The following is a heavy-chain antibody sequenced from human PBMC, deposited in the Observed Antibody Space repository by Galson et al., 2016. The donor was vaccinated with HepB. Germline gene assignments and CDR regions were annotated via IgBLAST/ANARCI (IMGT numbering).Heavy chain of an antibody. Sequence: SLRLSCAASGFIFSSYSMNWVRQAPGKGLEWVSHITHGNTISYADSVRGRFTISRDNAQNSLYLQMNSLIDEDTAVYYCTRDGQRGHDMDVWGQGTTVTVSS. CDR3: TRDGQRGHDMDV. J-gene: IGHJ6*02. CDR1: GFIFSSYS. CDR2: ITHGNTI. V-gene: IGHV3-48*02. D-gene: IGHD6-25*01.